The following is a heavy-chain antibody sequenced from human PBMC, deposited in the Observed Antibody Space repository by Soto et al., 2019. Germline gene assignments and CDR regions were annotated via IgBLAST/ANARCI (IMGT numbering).Heavy chain of an antibody. Sequence: QTQLVQCGPEVKNPGASVKVSCKASGYSFNSYGISWVRQAPGQGLEWMGWISASSGNTSYAQELQGRVTMTTDTATSTAYMELRSLTSDDTAVYYCARETKFYGFWSGYYRFDTWGQGTLVSVSS. CDR2: ISASSGNT. D-gene: IGHD3-3*01. CDR3: ARETKFYGFWSGYYRFDT. CDR1: GYSFNSYG. V-gene: IGHV1-18*01. J-gene: IGHJ5*02.